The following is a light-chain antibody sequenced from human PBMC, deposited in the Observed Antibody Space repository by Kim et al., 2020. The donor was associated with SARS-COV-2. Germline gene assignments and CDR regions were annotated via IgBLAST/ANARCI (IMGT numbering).Light chain of an antibody. CDR2: DAS. V-gene: IGKV3-15*01. J-gene: IGKJ1*01. CDR1: RSVSIS. Sequence: EIVMTQSPATLPVSPGQRATLSCRASRSVSISLAWYQQKFGQAPRLLIKDASTRATGIPARFSGSGSGTEFTLTISSLQSEDFAVYYCQQYNNWPWTFGQGTKVEIK. CDR3: QQYNNWPWT.